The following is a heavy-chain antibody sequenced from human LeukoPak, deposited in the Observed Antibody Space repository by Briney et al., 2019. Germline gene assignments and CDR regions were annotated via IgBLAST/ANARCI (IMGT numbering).Heavy chain of an antibody. CDR2: TYYRSKWYN. V-gene: IGHV6-1*01. CDR3: ARLVEYGSGSYYTGKVRRNKIFDY. Sequence: SQTLSLTCAISGDSVSSNSAAWNWIRQSPSRGLEWLGRTYYRSKWYNDYAVSVKSRITINPDTSKNQFSLQLNSVTPEDTAVYYCARLVEYGSGSYYTGKVRRNKIFDYWGQGTLVTVSS. D-gene: IGHD3-10*01. J-gene: IGHJ4*02. CDR1: GDSVSSNSAA.